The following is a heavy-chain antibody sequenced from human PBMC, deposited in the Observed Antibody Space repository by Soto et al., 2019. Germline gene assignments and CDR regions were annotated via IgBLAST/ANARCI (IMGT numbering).Heavy chain of an antibody. CDR3: ARHSLNTIFGVVIMSPYYYGMDV. V-gene: IGHV1-69*01. D-gene: IGHD3-3*01. CDR2: IIPIFGTA. Sequence: QVQLVQSGAEVKKPGCSVKVSCKASGGTFSSYAISWVRQDPGQGLEWMGGIIPIFGTANYAQKFQGRVTITADESTSTAYMELSSLRSEDTAVYYCARHSLNTIFGVVIMSPYYYGMDVWGQGTTVTVSS. J-gene: IGHJ6*02. CDR1: GGTFSSYA.